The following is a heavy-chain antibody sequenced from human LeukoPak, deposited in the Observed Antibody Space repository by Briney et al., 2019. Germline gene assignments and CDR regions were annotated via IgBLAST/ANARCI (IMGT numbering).Heavy chain of an antibody. Sequence: GGSLRLSCAVSGFTFSGSAIHWVRQASGEGLEWVGRIRSKANSYATGYGASVKGRFTISRDDSRNTAYLQVSSLKTEDTAIYFCTRSFNWGSDYWGQGTLVTVSS. D-gene: IGHD7-27*01. J-gene: IGHJ4*02. CDR2: IRSKANSYAT. CDR3: TRSFNWGSDY. CDR1: GFTFSGSA. V-gene: IGHV3-73*01.